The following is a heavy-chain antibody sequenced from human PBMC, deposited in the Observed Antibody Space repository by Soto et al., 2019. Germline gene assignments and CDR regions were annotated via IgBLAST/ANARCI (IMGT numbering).Heavy chain of an antibody. CDR1: GFTFSSYT. V-gene: IGHV3-23*01. D-gene: IGHD3-22*01. CDR2: VTGTGGST. CDR3: AKAQGSHYYDNIGYYSFDY. J-gene: IGHJ4*02. Sequence: GGSLRLSCAASGFTFSSYTMTWVRQSPGKGLEWVSGVTGTGGSTFYADSVKGRFTISRDNSNTTLFLQMTSLRAEDTAVYYCAKAQGSHYYDNIGYYSFDYWGRGTLVTVSS.